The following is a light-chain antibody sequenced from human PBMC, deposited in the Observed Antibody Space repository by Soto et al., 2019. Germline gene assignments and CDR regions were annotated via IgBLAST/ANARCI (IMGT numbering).Light chain of an antibody. CDR2: RNN. CDR1: TSNIGSNY. V-gene: IGLV1-47*01. Sequence: QSVLTQPPSASGTPGQGVTISCSGSTSNIGSNYVYWYQQLPGTAPKLLIYRNNQRPSGVPDRFSGSKSGTSASLAISGLRSDDDADYFCATWDDSLNGFYVFGDGKKVTV. J-gene: IGLJ1*01. CDR3: ATWDDSLNGFYV.